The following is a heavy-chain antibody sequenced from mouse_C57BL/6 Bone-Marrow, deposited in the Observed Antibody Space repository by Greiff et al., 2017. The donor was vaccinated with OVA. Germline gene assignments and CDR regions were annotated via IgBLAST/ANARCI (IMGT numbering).Heavy chain of an antibody. D-gene: IGHD1-1*01. CDR3: ARETDYYGSSDYFDY. Sequence: QVQLQQPGTELVKPGASVKLSCKASGYTFTSYWMHWVKQRPGQGLEWIGNINPSNGGTNYNEKFKSKATLTVDKSSSTAYMPLRSLTSEDFVFYYCARETDYYGSSDYFDYGGHGTTLTVSS. J-gene: IGHJ2*01. CDR1: GYTFTSYW. V-gene: IGHV1-53*01. CDR2: INPSNGGT.